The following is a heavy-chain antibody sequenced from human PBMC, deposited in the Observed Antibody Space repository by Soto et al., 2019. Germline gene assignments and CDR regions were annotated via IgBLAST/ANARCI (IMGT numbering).Heavy chain of an antibody. CDR3: ARGANDYSRPAEYYYYYMDV. CDR1: GGSFSGYY. Sequence: SETLSLTCAVYGGSFSGYYWSWIRQPPGKGLEWIGEINHSGSTNYNPSLKSRVTISVDTSKNQFSLKLSSVTAADTAVYYCARGANDYSRPAEYYYYYMDVWGKGTTVTVSS. CDR2: INHSGST. J-gene: IGHJ6*03. D-gene: IGHD4-4*01. V-gene: IGHV4-34*01.